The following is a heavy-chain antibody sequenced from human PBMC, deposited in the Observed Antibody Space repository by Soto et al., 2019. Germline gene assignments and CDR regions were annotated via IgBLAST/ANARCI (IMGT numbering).Heavy chain of an antibody. V-gene: IGHV4-34*01. CDR1: GGSFSGDY. J-gene: IGHJ5*02. CDR2: INHSGST. D-gene: IGHD5-12*01. Sequence: SETLSHTCAVYGGSFSGDYGSWIRQPPGKGLEWIGEINHSGSTNYNPSLKSRVTISVDTSKNQFSLKLSSVTAADTAVYYCAGPGYSGYDGGTDPWGQGTLVTVS. CDR3: AGPGYSGYDGGTDP.